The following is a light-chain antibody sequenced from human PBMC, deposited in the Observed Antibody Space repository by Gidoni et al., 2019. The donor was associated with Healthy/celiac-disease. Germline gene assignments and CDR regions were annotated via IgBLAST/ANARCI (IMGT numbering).Light chain of an antibody. Sequence: DIQITQSPSSVSASVGDRVTITCRASQGISRWLAWYQQKPGKAPKLLIYAASSLQSGVPSRFSGSGSGTDFTLTISSLKPEDFATYYCQQANSFPITFGQGTRLEIK. V-gene: IGKV1-12*01. J-gene: IGKJ5*01. CDR2: AAS. CDR3: QQANSFPIT. CDR1: QGISRW.